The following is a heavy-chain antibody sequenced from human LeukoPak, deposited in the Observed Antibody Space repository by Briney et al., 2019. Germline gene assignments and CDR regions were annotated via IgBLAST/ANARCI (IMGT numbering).Heavy chain of an antibody. CDR2: IRSKVYGGTT. V-gene: IGHV3-49*04. D-gene: IGHD3-16*02. CDR1: GFTFGDYA. J-gene: IGHJ4*02. CDR3: TRTRTFRGVIHYFDY. Sequence: GGSLRLSCTASGFTFGDYAMSWVRQAPGKGLEWVGFIRSKVYGGTTEYAASVKGRFTISRDDSKSIAYLQMNSLKIEDTAVYYCTRTRTFRGVIHYFDYWGQGTLVTVSS.